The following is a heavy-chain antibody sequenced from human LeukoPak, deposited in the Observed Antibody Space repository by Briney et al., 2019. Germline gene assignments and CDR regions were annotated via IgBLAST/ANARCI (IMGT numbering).Heavy chain of an antibody. Sequence: GGSLRLSCAASGFTFSSYAMSWVRQAPGKGLEWVSAISGSGGSTYYADSVKGRFTISRDNSKNTLYLQMNSLRAEDTAVYYCAKVGVKTKLPGYSSSWYVGAFDIWGQGTMVTVSS. D-gene: IGHD6-13*01. CDR1: GFTFSSYA. CDR2: ISGSGGST. CDR3: AKVGVKTKLPGYSSSWYVGAFDI. V-gene: IGHV3-23*01. J-gene: IGHJ3*02.